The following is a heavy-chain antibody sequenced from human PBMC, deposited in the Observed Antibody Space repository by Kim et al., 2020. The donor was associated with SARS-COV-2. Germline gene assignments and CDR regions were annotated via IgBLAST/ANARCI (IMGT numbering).Heavy chain of an antibody. V-gene: IGHV4-59*01. D-gene: IGHD3-16*01. J-gene: IGHJ3*02. Sequence: SETLSLTCTVSGGSISNYYWSWIRQPPGMGLEWIGYIYYSGSTNYNPSLRSRVTISVDTSKNQFSLKLSSVTAADTAVYYWARGGARSVAFDIWGQGTMVTVSS. CDR2: IYYSGST. CDR1: GGSISNYY. CDR3: ARGGARSVAFDI.